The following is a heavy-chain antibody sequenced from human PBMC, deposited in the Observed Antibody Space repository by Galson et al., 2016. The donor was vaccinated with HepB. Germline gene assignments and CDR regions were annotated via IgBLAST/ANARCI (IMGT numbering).Heavy chain of an antibody. CDR3: ARPRDCNGGSCFSGWFDP. Sequence: QSGAEVKKPGESLRISCKGSGYSFTSYWISWVRQMPGKGLEWMGRIDPSDSYTNYSPSFQGHVTISADKSIITAYLQSSSLKASDPAMYYCARPRDCNGGSCFSGWFDPWGQGTLVTVSS. V-gene: IGHV5-10-1*01. CDR1: GYSFTSYW. D-gene: IGHD2-15*01. CDR2: IDPSDSYT. J-gene: IGHJ5*02.